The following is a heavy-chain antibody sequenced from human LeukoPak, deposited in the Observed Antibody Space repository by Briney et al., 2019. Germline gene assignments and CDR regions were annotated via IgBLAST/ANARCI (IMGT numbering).Heavy chain of an antibody. CDR1: GFTFSAHG. CDR3: ARVRAHYYESSGYLAISGAFDM. CDR2: IRYEGHYK. Sequence: GGSLRLSCVASGFTFSAHGIHWVRQAPGKGLDWVTFIRYEGHYKYYADSVTGRFTVSRDNSKNTVYLQMNNLMTEDTAVYYCARVRAHYYESSGYLAISGAFDMWGQGTMVTVSS. J-gene: IGHJ3*02. V-gene: IGHV3-30*02. D-gene: IGHD3-22*01.